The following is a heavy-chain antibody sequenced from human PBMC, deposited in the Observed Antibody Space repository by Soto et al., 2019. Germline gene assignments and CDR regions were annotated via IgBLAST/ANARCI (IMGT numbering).Heavy chain of an antibody. J-gene: IGHJ3*02. V-gene: IGHV3-23*01. Sequence: GGSLRLSCAASGFTFRSYAMSWVRQAPGKGLEWVSAISGSGGSTYYADSVKGRFTISRDNSKNTLYLQMNSLRAEDTAVYYCAKGYCSSTSCYSVDAFDIWGQGTMVTVSS. D-gene: IGHD2-2*02. CDR3: AKGYCSSTSCYSVDAFDI. CDR1: GFTFRSYA. CDR2: ISGSGGST.